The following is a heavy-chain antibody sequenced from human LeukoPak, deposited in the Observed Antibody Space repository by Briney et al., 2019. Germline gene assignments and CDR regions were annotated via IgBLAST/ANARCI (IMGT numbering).Heavy chain of an antibody. V-gene: IGHV4-38-2*02. J-gene: IGHJ4*02. D-gene: IGHD6-13*01. CDR1: GYSISSGYY. Sequence: PSETLSLTCTVSGYSISSGYYWGWIRQPPGKGLEWIGNIYHSGSTYYNPSLKSRVTISVDTSKNQFSLKLSSVTAADTAVYYCAREDPHIADIWGQGTLVTVSS. CDR3: AREDPHIADI. CDR2: IYHSGST.